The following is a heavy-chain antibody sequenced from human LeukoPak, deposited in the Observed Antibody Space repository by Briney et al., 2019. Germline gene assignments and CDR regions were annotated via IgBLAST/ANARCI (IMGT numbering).Heavy chain of an antibody. J-gene: IGHJ4*02. CDR3: ARGTHSSGWHGGFDY. Sequence: PGGSLRLSCAASGFTFSSYWMHWVRQAPGKGLVWVSRINSDGSSTSYADSVRGRFTISRDNAQNTLYLQMISLRAEDTAVYYCARGTHSSGWHGGFDYWGQGTLVTVSS. D-gene: IGHD6-19*01. CDR1: GFTFSSYW. V-gene: IGHV3-74*01. CDR2: INSDGSST.